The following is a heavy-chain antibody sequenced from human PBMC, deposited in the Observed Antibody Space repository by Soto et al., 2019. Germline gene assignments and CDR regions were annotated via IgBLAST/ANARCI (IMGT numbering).Heavy chain of an antibody. CDR3: ARNPAVWSGYSLKFYFDY. Sequence: PGGSLRLSCAASGFTFRNYWINWVRQAPGEGLEWVSYINNNSSTIYYADSVKGRFTISRDNAKNSLYLQMNSLRAEDTAVYYCARNPAVWSGYSLKFYFDYWGQGTLVTVSS. J-gene: IGHJ4*02. CDR2: INNNSSTI. V-gene: IGHV3-48*01. D-gene: IGHD3-3*01. CDR1: GFTFRNYW.